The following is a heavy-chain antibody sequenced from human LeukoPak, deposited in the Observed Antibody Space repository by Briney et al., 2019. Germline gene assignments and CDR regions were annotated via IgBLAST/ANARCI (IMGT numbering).Heavy chain of an antibody. CDR3: AKLGSEL. J-gene: IGHJ4*02. Sequence: PGGSLRLSCAASGFTFSRNAMNWVRQAPGKGLQWVSVISGSGGSIYYADSVKGRSTISRDNSKNTLYLQMNSLRVEDTAVYYCAKLGSELWGQGTLVTVSS. CDR1: GFTFSRNA. V-gene: IGHV3-23*01. CDR2: ISGSGGSI. D-gene: IGHD6-19*01.